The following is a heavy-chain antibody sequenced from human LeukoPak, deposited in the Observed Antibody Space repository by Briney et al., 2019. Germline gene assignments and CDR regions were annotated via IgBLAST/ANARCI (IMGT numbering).Heavy chain of an antibody. J-gene: IGHJ5*02. CDR2: INHSGST. Sequence: GSLRLSCAASGFTFSSYSMNWVRQPPGKGLEWIGEINHSGSTNYNPSLKSRVTISVDTSKNQFSLKLSSVTAADTAVYYCATSALLSTNRWFDPWGQGTLVTVSS. CDR3: ATSALLSTNRWFDP. D-gene: IGHD1-14*01. CDR1: GFTFSSYS. V-gene: IGHV4-34*08.